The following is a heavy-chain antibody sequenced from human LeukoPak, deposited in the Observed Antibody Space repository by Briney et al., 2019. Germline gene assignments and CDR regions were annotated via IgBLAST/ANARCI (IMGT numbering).Heavy chain of an antibody. Sequence: SETLSLTCAVSGASISSHYWSWIRQPPGKGLEWIGYTSGSISDNPSLKSRVAVSVDPSQNQVSLSLTSVTAADTAVYYCARDSISYFYMDVWGNGTMVTVSS. J-gene: IGHJ6*03. CDR2: TSGSI. CDR1: GASISSHY. CDR3: ARDSISYFYMDV. D-gene: IGHD5-24*01. V-gene: IGHV4-59*11.